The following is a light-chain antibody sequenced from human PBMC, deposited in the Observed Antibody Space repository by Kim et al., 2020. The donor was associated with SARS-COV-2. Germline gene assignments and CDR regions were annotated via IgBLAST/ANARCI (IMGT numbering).Light chain of an antibody. V-gene: IGKV1-39*01. Sequence: DIQMTQSSSSLSASVGDKVTITCRSSYSINTHLNWYQQKLGKAPKLLIYAASTLQGGVPSRFSGSGSGTLFTLTISSLQPEDFATYYCQQSYSSLGTFGQGTRVDIK. CDR2: AAS. CDR1: YSINTH. CDR3: QQSYSSLGT. J-gene: IGKJ1*01.